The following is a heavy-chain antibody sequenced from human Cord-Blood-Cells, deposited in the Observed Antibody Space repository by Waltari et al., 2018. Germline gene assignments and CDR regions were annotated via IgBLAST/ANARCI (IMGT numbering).Heavy chain of an antibody. Sequence: QLLPPGLAGTTPWESPETYFKGSGYLSTRCWHVLAPQLIRTCPEWIGLIDPGYADTRYRPSFQGKVTSSADKSISTAYLQGSSLKASDTAMYYCARLPFYGSGRKRSNYYMDVWGKGTTVTVSS. CDR1: GYLSTRCW. V-gene: IGHV5-51*01. CDR3: ARLPFYGSGRKRSNYYMDV. CDR2: IDPGYADT. D-gene: IGHD3-10*01. J-gene: IGHJ6*03.